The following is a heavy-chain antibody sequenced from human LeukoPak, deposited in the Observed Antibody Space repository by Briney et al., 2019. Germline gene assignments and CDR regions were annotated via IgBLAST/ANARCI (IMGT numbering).Heavy chain of an antibody. J-gene: IGHJ3*02. V-gene: IGHV1-18*01. CDR2: ISAYNGNT. D-gene: IGHD2-21*02. Sequence: ASVKVSCKASGYTFTSYGISWVRPAPGQGLEWMGWISAYNGNTNYAQKLQGRVTMTTDTSASTAYMELRSLRSDDTAVYYCARDSGLAPYCGGDCSTHDAFDIWGQGTMVTVSS. CDR1: GYTFTSYG. CDR3: ARDSGLAPYCGGDCSTHDAFDI.